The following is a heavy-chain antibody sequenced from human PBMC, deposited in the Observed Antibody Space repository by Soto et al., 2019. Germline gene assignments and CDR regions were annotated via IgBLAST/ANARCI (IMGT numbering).Heavy chain of an antibody. Sequence: QVQLVESGGGVVQPGRSLRLSCAASGFAFSSYAMHWVRQAPGKGLEWVAVISYDGSNKYYADSVKGRFTSSRDNSKNTLYLQMNSLRAEDTAVYYCARDLSGSGDWGQGTLVTVSS. CDR2: ISYDGSNK. D-gene: IGHD3-10*01. V-gene: IGHV3-30-3*01. CDR3: ARDLSGSGD. CDR1: GFAFSSYA. J-gene: IGHJ4*02.